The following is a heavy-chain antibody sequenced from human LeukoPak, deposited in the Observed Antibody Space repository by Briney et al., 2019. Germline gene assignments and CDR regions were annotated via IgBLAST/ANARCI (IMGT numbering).Heavy chain of an antibody. V-gene: IGHV4-39*01. Sequence: PSETLSLTCTVSGGSISSSSYYWGWIRQPPGKGLEWIGSIYYSGSTYYNPSLKSRVTISVDTSKNQFSLKLTSVTAADTAVYYCARRYYDFWSFHYWGQGTLVTVFS. D-gene: IGHD3-3*01. CDR2: IYYSGST. CDR3: ARRYYDFWSFHY. J-gene: IGHJ4*02. CDR1: GGSISSSSYY.